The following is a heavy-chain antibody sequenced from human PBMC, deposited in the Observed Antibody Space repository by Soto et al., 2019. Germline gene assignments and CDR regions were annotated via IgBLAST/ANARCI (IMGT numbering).Heavy chain of an antibody. V-gene: IGHV3-11*01. CDR2: IDPSGTTI. J-gene: IGHJ6*02. CDR1: GLTFIDFY. Sequence: GGSLRLSGAASGLTFIDFYMSCGRQAPGKGLDWVSYIDPSGTTIVYADSVKGRSTVSRDNAKNSLYLQMDSLRGEDSAVYYCARGHHGLEIWGRGTTVTVSS. CDR3: ARGHHGLEI.